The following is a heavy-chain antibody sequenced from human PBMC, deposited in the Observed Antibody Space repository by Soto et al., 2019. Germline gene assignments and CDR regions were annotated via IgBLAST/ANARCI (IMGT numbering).Heavy chain of an antibody. CDR1: GFTFSSNT. D-gene: IGHD3-3*02. J-gene: IGHJ6*02. CDR3: VKDEGIEAMDV. CDR2: ITSSGSYV. V-gene: IGHV3-21*01. Sequence: PGGSLRLSXVTSGFTFSSNTMNWVRQAPGKGLEWVASITSSGSYVYYADSVKGRFSASRDNAKNSLSLQMDSLRPDDTAIYFCVKDEGIEAMDVWGQGTTVTVSS.